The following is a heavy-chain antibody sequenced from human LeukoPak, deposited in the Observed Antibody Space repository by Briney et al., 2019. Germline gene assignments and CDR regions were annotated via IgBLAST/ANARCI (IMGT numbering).Heavy chain of an antibody. V-gene: IGHV3-30-3*01. CDR2: ISYDGSNK. Sequence: GRSLRLSCAASGFTFSSYAMHWVRQAPGKGLEWVAVISYDGSNKYYADSVKGRFTISRDNTKNSVYLQMSGLRAEDTAVYYCAREVWGPEFWGQGTLVTVSS. J-gene: IGHJ4*02. D-gene: IGHD1-14*01. CDR1: GFTFSSYA. CDR3: AREVWGPEF.